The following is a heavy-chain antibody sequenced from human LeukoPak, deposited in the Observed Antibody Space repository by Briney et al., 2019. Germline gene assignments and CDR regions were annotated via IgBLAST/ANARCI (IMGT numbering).Heavy chain of an antibody. D-gene: IGHD3-10*01. Sequence: GGSLRLSCAASGFTFSTYWMSWVRQAPGKGLECVANIKQDGSEKYFVDSVKGRFTISRDNAKNSLYLQVNGLRAEDTAVYYCARAPYGSGSSYFDYWGQGSLVTVSS. J-gene: IGHJ4*02. CDR3: ARAPYGSGSSYFDY. V-gene: IGHV3-7*04. CDR1: GFTFSTYW. CDR2: IKQDGSEK.